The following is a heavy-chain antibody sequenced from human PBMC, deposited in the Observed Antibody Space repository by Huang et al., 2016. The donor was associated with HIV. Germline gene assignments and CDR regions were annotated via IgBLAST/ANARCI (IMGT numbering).Heavy chain of an antibody. CDR3: ARRNTAMDLYY. CDR2: ISGYNGNT. V-gene: IGHV1-18*01. D-gene: IGHD5-18*01. Sequence: QVQLVQSGAEVKKPGASVNVSCKASGYTFTSYGITWVRQAPGQGLGGMGWISGYNGNTNYAQKLQGRVTMTTDTSTSTAYMELRSLRSDDTAVYYCARRNTAMDLYYWGQGTLVTVSS. CDR1: GYTFTSYG. J-gene: IGHJ4*02.